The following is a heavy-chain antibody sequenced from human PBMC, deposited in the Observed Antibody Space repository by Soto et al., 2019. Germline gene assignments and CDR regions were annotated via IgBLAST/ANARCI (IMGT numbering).Heavy chain of an antibody. CDR3: ARVRYDRSGFDH. CDR1: GDSISRSHW. CDR2: ISHSGIT. D-gene: IGHD3-22*01. Sequence: QVQLQESGPGLVRPSGALSVTCAVSGDSISRSHWWSWVRQAPGKGLEWIGEISHSGITNYNHSLKGRVTISGDKSKNQLSLKLTSVTAADTAVYYCARVRYDRSGFDHWGQGTLVSVSS. V-gene: IGHV4-4*02. J-gene: IGHJ4*02.